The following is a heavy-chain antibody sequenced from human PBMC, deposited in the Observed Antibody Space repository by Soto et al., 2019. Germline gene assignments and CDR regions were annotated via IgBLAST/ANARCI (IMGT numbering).Heavy chain of an antibody. CDR1: GFTFGDYA. V-gene: IGHV3-49*03. J-gene: IGHJ5*02. D-gene: IGHD6-13*01. CDR3: ARDRHYMAAAGIGWFDP. Sequence: GGSLRLSCTASGFTFGDYAMSWFRQAPGKGLEWVGFIRSKAYGGTTEYAASVKGRFTISRDDSKSIAYLQMNSLKTEDAAVYYCARDRHYMAAAGIGWFDPWGQGTLVTVSS. CDR2: IRSKAYGGTT.